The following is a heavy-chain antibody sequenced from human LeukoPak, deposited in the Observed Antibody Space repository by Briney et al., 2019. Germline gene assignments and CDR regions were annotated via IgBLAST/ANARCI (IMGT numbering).Heavy chain of an antibody. J-gene: IGHJ4*02. Sequence: ASVKVSCKASGGTFSSYAISWVRQAPGQGLEWMGGIIPIFGTANYAQKFQGRVTITADESTSTAYIELSSLRSEDTAVYYCAILGEDCSGGSCYNDYFDYWGQGTLVTVSS. CDR3: AILGEDCSGGSCYNDYFDY. V-gene: IGHV1-69*13. D-gene: IGHD2-15*01. CDR2: IIPIFGTA. CDR1: GGTFSSYA.